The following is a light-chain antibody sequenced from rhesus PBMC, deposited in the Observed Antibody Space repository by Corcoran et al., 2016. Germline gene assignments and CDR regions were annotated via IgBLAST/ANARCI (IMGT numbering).Light chain of an antibody. J-gene: IGKJ4*01. CDR3: QHSYGTPLT. V-gene: IGKV1-74*01. CDR2: KAS. CDR1: ENVNNF. Sequence: DIQMTQSPSSLSASVGDRVPITCRASENVNNFLHWYQHRPGKAPKLLIYKASTLQSGVPSRFSGSGSGTVFTLTISSLQPEDFTTYYSQHSYGTPLTFGGGTKVELK.